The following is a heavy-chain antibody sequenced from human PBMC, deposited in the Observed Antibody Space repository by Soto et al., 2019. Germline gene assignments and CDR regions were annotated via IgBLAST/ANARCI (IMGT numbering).Heavy chain of an antibody. CDR2: IHPGDSDA. CDR1: GYRFTSYW. CDR3: ATLNRWPYFFDY. J-gene: IGHJ4*02. D-gene: IGHD2-15*01. V-gene: IGHV5-51*01. Sequence: PGESLRISCKGSGYRFTSYWIGWVRQTPGKGLEWMGIIHPGDSDARYSPSFQGQVTISVDKSISTAYLHWNSLRASDTAMYYCATLNRWPYFFDYWGQGTRVTVSS.